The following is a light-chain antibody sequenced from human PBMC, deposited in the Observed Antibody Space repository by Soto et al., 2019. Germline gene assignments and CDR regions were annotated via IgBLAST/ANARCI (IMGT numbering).Light chain of an antibody. V-gene: IGKV3-20*01. Sequence: EVVLTQSPDTLSLSPGERATLSCRASQTVSGTHLAWYQQKSGQTPRLLIYGSSSRASDTPHRFSGSGSGTDFTLTITRLEPEDFAVYYCQQYARSPWTFGQGTKLEIK. CDR3: QQYARSPWT. CDR1: QTVSGTH. J-gene: IGKJ1*01. CDR2: GSS.